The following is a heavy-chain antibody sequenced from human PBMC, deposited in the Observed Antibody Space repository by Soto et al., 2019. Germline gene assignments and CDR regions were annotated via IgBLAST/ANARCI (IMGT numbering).Heavy chain of an antibody. J-gene: IGHJ5*02. CDR1: GFTFSDST. CDR3: SGPIGSVGP. CDR2: IRNKADSYAT. D-gene: IGHD2-15*01. Sequence: EVQLVESGGGLVQPGGSLKLSCAASGFTFSDSTMHWVRQASGKGLEWVGRIRNKADSYATVYAASVKGRFTISRDDSKHMAYLQMNSLKTEDTAVYYGSGPIGSVGPWGQGTLVTVSS. V-gene: IGHV3-73*01.